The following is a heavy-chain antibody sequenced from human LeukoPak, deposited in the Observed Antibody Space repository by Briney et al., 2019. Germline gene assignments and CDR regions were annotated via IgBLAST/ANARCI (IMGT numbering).Heavy chain of an antibody. V-gene: IGHV3-66*01. CDR1: GFSVSSTY. CDR3: ARSIVVGTAGIRRAFDI. D-gene: IGHD2-15*01. Sequence: TGGSLRLSCAASGFSVSSTYMSWVRQAPGKGLDWVSVFYSGGKTYYADFVKGRFTISRDESKNTLFLQMNSLRAEDTAVYFCARSIVVGTAGIRRAFDIWGQGTLVTVSS. J-gene: IGHJ3*02. CDR2: FYSGGKT.